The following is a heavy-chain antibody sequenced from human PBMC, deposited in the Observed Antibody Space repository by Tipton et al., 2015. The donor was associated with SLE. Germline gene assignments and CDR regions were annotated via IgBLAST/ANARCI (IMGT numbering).Heavy chain of an antibody. Sequence: SLRLSCAASGFTFSSYSMNWVRQAPGKGLEWVSSISSSSSYIYYADSVKGRFTISRDNAKNSLYLQMNSLRAEDTAVYYCARAAAAGSYYGMDVWGQGTTVTVS. CDR1: GFTFSSYS. CDR2: ISSSSSYI. V-gene: IGHV3-21*03. D-gene: IGHD6-13*01. CDR3: ARAAAAGSYYGMDV. J-gene: IGHJ6*02.